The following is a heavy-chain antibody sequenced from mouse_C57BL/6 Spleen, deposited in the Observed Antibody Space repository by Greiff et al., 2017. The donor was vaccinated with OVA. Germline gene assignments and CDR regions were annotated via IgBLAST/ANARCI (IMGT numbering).Heavy chain of an antibody. CDR2: IDPSDSYT. J-gene: IGHJ3*01. V-gene: IGHV1-69*01. Sequence: VQLQQSGAELVMPGASVKLSCKASGYTFTSYWMHWVKQRPGQGLEWIGEIDPSDSYTNYNQKFKGKSTLTVDKSSSTAYMQLSSLTSEDSAVYYCARWLLRGGFAYWGQGTLVTVSA. CDR3: ARWLLRGGFAY. D-gene: IGHD2-3*01. CDR1: GYTFTSYW.